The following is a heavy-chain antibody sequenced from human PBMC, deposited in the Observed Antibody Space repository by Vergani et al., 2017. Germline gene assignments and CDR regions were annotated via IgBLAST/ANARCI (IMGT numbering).Heavy chain of an antibody. CDR1: GFTFSNYA. CDR3: AKYRGGGAAVARFYFYYGLDF. V-gene: IGHV3-23*01. J-gene: IGHJ6*02. Sequence: EVQLLESGGGLVQPGGSLRLSCAASGFTFSNYAMSWVRQAPGQGLEWVSLISGSGGTTNYADSVQGRFTISRDTSKHTLFLQMNGLRAEDTAVYDCAKYRGGGAAVARFYFYYGLDFWGQGTTVTVS. D-gene: IGHD6-19*01. CDR2: ISGSGGTT.